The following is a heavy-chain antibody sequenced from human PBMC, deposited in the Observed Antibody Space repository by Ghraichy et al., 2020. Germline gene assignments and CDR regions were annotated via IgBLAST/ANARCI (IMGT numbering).Heavy chain of an antibody. CDR1: GGSISSGGYY. V-gene: IGHV4-31*02. D-gene: IGHD1-1*01. CDR3: ARDPCVGAEQLGAFDI. Sequence: SQTLSLTCTVSGGSISSGGYYWSWIRQHPGKGLEWIGYIYYSGSTYYNPSLKSRVTISVDTSKNQFSLKLSSVTAADTAVYYCARDPCVGAEQLGAFDIWGQGTMVTVSS. J-gene: IGHJ3*02. CDR2: IYYSGST.